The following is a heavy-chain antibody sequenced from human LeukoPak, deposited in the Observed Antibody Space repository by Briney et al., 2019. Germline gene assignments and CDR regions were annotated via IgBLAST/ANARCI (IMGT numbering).Heavy chain of an antibody. J-gene: IGHJ3*02. D-gene: IGHD4-11*01. CDR1: GSTFSSYA. V-gene: IGHV3-30-3*01. CDR3: ARGQHRVTYSDDAFDI. Sequence: GGSLRLSCAPSGSTFSSYAMHWVRQAPGKGLEWVAVISYAGSNKFYADSVRGRVTISRDNSKNTLYLQMNNLKTEDTAVYYCARGQHRVTYSDDAFDIWGQGTMVTVSS. CDR2: ISYAGSNK.